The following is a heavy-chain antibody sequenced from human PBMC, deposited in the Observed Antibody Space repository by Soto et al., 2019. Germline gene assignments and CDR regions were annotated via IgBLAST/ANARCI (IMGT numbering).Heavy chain of an antibody. D-gene: IGHD1-26*01. Sequence: EVQLLESGGGLVQPGGSLRLSCAASGFTFSSYAMRWVRQAPVKGLEWVSAISGSGGSTYYADSVKGRFTISRDNSKNTLYLQMNSLRAEDTAVYYCARRGSGSYYDYRGQGTLVTVSS. V-gene: IGHV3-23*01. J-gene: IGHJ4*02. CDR1: GFTFSSYA. CDR3: ARRGSGSYYDY. CDR2: ISGSGGST.